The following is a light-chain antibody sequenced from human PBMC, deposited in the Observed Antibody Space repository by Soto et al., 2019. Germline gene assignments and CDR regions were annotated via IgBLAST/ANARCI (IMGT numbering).Light chain of an antibody. J-gene: IGKJ2*01. Sequence: EIVMTQSPATLSVSPGERVILSCRASQSVSDNLAWYQQKPGQAPRLLIYGASTRATTIPARFSGSGSGTEFPLAISSLQSQDFAVYYCQQSNNWPYTFGQGTRLDI. CDR2: GAS. CDR1: QSVSDN. CDR3: QQSNNWPYT. V-gene: IGKV3-15*01.